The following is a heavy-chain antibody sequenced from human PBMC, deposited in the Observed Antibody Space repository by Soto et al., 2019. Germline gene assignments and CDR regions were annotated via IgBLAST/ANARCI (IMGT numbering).Heavy chain of an antibody. CDR1: GFTFSSYA. CDR3: ARDREDGFKSPSVMDV. Sequence: GGSLRLSCAASGFTFSSYAMHWVRQAPGKGLEWVAVISYDGSNKYYADSVKGRFTISRDNSKNTLYLQMNSLRAEDTAVYYCARDREDGFKSPSVMDVWCQGTTVTVAS. D-gene: IGHD2-15*01. J-gene: IGHJ6*02. V-gene: IGHV3-30-3*01. CDR2: ISYDGSNK.